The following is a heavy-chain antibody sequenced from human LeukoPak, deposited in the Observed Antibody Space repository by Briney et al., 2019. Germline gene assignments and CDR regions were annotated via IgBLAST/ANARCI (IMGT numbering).Heavy chain of an antibody. V-gene: IGHV1-69*06. CDR3: ARSDHNSWNAFDI. D-gene: IGHD1-26*01. CDR2: IIPIFGTA. CDR1: GGTFSSYA. J-gene: IGHJ3*02. Sequence: SVKVSCKASGGTFSSYAISWVRQAPGQGLEWMGGIIPIFGTANYAQKFQGRVTITADKSTSTAYMELSSLRSEDTAVYYCARSDHNSWNAFDIWGQGTMVTVSS.